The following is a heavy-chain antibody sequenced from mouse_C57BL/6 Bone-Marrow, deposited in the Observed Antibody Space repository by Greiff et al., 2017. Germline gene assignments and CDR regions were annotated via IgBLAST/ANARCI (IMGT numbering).Heavy chain of an antibody. V-gene: IGHV1-81*01. CDR1: GYTFTSYG. CDR2: IYPRSGNT. J-gene: IGHJ2*01. Sequence: VQLQESGAELARPGASVKLSCKASGYTFTSYGISWVKQRTGQGLEWIGEIYPRSGNTYYNEKFKGKATLTADKSSSTAYMELRSLTSEDSAVYFCGNIYYYGSRYFDYWGQGTTLTVSS. CDR3: GNIYYYGSRYFDY. D-gene: IGHD1-1*01.